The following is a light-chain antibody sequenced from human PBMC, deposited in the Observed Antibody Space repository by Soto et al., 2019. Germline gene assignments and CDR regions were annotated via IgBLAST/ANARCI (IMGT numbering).Light chain of an antibody. Sequence: EIVMTQSPATLSVSPGEGATLSCRASQGIATTVAWYQQKPGQTPRLLIYDAFIRAAGVPARFSGSASGTELTLTITSLQSEDFAVYYCQHYSDWPLTFGGGTRVENK. CDR3: QHYSDWPLT. CDR2: DAF. V-gene: IGKV3-15*01. CDR1: QGIATT. J-gene: IGKJ4*01.